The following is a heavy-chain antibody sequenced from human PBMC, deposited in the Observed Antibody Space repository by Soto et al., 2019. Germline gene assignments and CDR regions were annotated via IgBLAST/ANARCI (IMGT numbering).Heavy chain of an antibody. CDR2: IFYSGNT. Sequence: PSETLSLTCTVSGGSISSSNYYWGWIRHPPGKGLEWIGSIFYSGNTFYNPSLKSRVTISVDTSKNQFSLSLSSVTAADTAVYYCARRPGNDVYYGLDLWGQGTTVTVSS. V-gene: IGHV4-39*01. J-gene: IGHJ6*02. CDR3: ARRPGNDVYYGLDL. CDR1: GGSISSSNYY.